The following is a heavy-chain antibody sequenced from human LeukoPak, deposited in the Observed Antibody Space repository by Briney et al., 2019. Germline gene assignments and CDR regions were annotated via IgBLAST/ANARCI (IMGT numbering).Heavy chain of an antibody. J-gene: IGHJ5*02. V-gene: IGHV4-30-4*01. D-gene: IGHD3-10*01. Sequence: SETLSLTCTVSGGSISSGDYYWSWIRQPPGKGLEWIGYICYSGSTYYNPSLKSRVTISVDTSKNQFSLKLSSVTAADTAVYYCARVRGLPISVRGLLSWFDPWGQGTLVTVSS. CDR3: ARVRGLPISVRGLLSWFDP. CDR1: GGSISSGDYY. CDR2: ICYSGST.